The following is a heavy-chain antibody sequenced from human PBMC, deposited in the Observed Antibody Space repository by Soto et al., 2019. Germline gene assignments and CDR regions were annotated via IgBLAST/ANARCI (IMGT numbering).Heavy chain of an antibody. J-gene: IGHJ4*02. CDR2: IYHSGST. V-gene: IGHV4-30-2*01. D-gene: IGHD6-13*01. CDR3: VRSGAAAVYY. Sequence: PSETLSLTCAVSGGSISSGGYSWSWIRQPPGKGLEWIGYIYHSGSTYYNPSLKSRVTISVDRSKNQFSLKLSSVTAADTAVYYCVRSGAAAVYYWGQGTQVTVSS. CDR1: GGSISSGGYS.